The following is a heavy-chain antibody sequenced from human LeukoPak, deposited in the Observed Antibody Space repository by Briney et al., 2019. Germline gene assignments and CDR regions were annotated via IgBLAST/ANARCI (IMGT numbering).Heavy chain of an antibody. J-gene: IGHJ3*02. V-gene: IGHV4-34*01. CDR1: GGSFSGYY. CDR3: ARVSEVVVVAATPDAFDI. CDR2: INHSGST. Sequence: SETLSLTCAVYGGSFSGYYWSWIRQPPGKGLEWIGEINHSGSTNYNPSLKSRVTISVDTSKNQFSLKLSSVTAADTAVYYCARVSEVVVVAATPDAFDIWGQGTMVTVSS. D-gene: IGHD2-15*01.